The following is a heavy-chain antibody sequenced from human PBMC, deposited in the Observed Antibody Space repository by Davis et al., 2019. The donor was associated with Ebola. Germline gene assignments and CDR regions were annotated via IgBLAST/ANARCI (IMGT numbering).Heavy chain of an antibody. CDR3: AGGQWVLPEDY. J-gene: IGHJ4*02. D-gene: IGHD6-19*01. V-gene: IGHV3-7*01. CDR2: IKQDGSEK. Sequence: PGGSLSLSCAASGFTFSMYWMTWVRQAPVKGLEWVASIKQDGSEKHYVDSVKGRFTISRDNTKNSLYLQMNSLRAEDTGVYYCAGGQWVLPEDYWGQGTLVTVSS. CDR1: GFTFSMYW.